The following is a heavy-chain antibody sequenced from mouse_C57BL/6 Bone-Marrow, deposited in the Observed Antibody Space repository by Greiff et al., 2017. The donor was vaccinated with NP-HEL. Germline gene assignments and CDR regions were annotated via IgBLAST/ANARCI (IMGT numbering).Heavy chain of an antibody. Sequence: QVQLKESGAELVKPGASVKLSCKASGYTFTSYWMQWVKQRPGQGLEWIGEIDPSDSSTNYNQKFKGKATLTVDTPSSTASMQLSSLTSEDSAGDYCARGELILIGYWGQGTLVTVSA. CDR2: IDPSDSST. V-gene: IGHV1-50*01. CDR1: GYTFTSYW. J-gene: IGHJ3*01. CDR3: ARGELILIGY.